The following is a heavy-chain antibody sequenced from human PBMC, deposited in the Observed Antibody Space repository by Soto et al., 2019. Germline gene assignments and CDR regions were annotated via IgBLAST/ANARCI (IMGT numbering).Heavy chain of an antibody. CDR1: GGSISSSSYY. J-gene: IGHJ6*02. Sequence: SETLSLTCTVSGGSISSSSYYWGWIRQPPGKGLEWIGSIYYSGSTYYNPSLKSRVTISVDTSKNQFSLKLSSVTAAGTAVYYCARHLTRGGQWLVPYYYYGMDVWGQGTTVTVSS. V-gene: IGHV4-39*01. CDR3: ARHLTRGGQWLVPYYYYGMDV. D-gene: IGHD6-19*01. CDR2: IYYSGST.